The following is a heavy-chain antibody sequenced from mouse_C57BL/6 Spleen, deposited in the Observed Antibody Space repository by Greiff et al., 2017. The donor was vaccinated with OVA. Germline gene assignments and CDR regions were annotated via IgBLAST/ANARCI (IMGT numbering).Heavy chain of an antibody. V-gene: IGHV1-50*01. D-gene: IGHD1-1*01. CDR3: ARGLGYGSSYPYYYAMDY. J-gene: IGHJ4*01. Sequence: LQQPGAELVKPGASVKLSCKASGYTFTSYWMQWVKQRPGQGLEWIGEIDPSDSYTNYNQKFKGKATLTVDTSSSTAYMQLSSLTSEDSAVYYCARGLGYGSSYPYYYAMDYWGQGTSVTVSS. CDR1: GYTFTSYW. CDR2: IDPSDSYT.